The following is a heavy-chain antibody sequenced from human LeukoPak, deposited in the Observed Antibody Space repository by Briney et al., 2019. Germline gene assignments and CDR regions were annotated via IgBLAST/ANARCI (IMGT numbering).Heavy chain of an antibody. Sequence: GGSLRLSCAASGFTFSSYEMNWVRQAPGKGLEWVSYISGSGSTIYYADSVKGRFTISRDNANNSLYLQMNSLRAEDTAVYYCARIDCSGGSCYSDYWGQGTLVTVSS. J-gene: IGHJ4*02. CDR1: GFTFSSYE. CDR2: ISGSGSTI. CDR3: ARIDCSGGSCYSDY. V-gene: IGHV3-48*03. D-gene: IGHD2-15*01.